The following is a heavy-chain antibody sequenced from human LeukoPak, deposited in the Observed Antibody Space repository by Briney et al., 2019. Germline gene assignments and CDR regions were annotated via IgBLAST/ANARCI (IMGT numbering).Heavy chain of an antibody. CDR3: ARDIEVVPAAPPYWYFDL. J-gene: IGHJ2*01. CDR1: GFTFSSYS. V-gene: IGHV3-21*01. D-gene: IGHD2-2*01. CDR2: ISSSSSYI. Sequence: PGGSLRLSCAASGFTFSSYSMNWVRQAPGKGLEWVSSISSSSSYIYYADSVKGRFTISRDNAKNSLYLQMNSLRAEDTAVYYCARDIEVVPAAPPYWYFDLWGRGTLVTVSS.